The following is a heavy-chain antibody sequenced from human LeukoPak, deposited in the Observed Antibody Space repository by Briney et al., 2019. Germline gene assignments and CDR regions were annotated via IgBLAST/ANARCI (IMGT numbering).Heavy chain of an antibody. Sequence: GGSLRLSCAASGFTFSSYGMHWVRQAPGKGLEWVAFIRYDGSNKYYADSVKGRFTISRDNSKNTLYLQMNSLRAEDTAVYYCAKDGPRRYSSSWYSYYFDYWGQGTLVTVSS. CDR1: GFTFSSYG. J-gene: IGHJ4*02. D-gene: IGHD6-13*01. CDR3: AKDGPRRYSSSWYSYYFDY. CDR2: IRYDGSNK. V-gene: IGHV3-30*02.